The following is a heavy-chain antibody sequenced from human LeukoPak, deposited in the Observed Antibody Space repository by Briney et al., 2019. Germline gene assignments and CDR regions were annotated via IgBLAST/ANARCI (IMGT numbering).Heavy chain of an antibody. Sequence: KPSETLSLTCTVSGASPYWTWIRQPPGKGLEWIGYIYSTTGTANSNPSLKSRVTMSLDTSKKHLSLKLSAVTAADTAVYYCARGYGWFDPWGQGILVIDSS. D-gene: IGHD3-10*01. CDR2: IYSTTGTA. V-gene: IGHV4-4*09. CDR3: ARGYGWFDP. J-gene: IGHJ5*02. CDR1: GASPY.